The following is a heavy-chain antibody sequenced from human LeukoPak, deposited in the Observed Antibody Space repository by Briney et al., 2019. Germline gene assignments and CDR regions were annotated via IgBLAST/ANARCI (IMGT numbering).Heavy chain of an antibody. CDR2: ISGSGGST. V-gene: IGHV3-23*01. Sequence: GGSLRLSCAGSGFTFSSYGMSWVRQAPGKGLEWVSGISGSGGSTYYADSVKGRFTISRDNSKNTLYLRINSLRAGDTAVYYCARGAARMVEMGTMISFAYWGQGTLVTVSS. D-gene: IGHD5-24*01. CDR3: ARGAARMVEMGTMISFAY. CDR1: GFTFSSYG. J-gene: IGHJ4*02.